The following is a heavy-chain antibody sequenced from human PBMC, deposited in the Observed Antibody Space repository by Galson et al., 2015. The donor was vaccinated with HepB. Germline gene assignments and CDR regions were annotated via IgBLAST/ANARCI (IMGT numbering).Heavy chain of an antibody. Sequence: SVKVSCKASGYTFTSYYMHWVRQAPGQGLEWMGIINPSGGSTSYAQKFQGRVTMTRDTSTSRVYMELSSLRSEDTAVYYCARSGATNFFIDYWGQGTLVTVSS. CDR3: ARSGATNFFIDY. CDR1: GYTFTSYY. CDR2: INPSGGST. D-gene: IGHD1-26*01. J-gene: IGHJ4*02. V-gene: IGHV1-46*01.